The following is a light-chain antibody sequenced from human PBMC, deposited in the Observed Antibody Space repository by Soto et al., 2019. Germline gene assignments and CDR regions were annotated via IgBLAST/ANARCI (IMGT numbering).Light chain of an antibody. J-gene: IGLJ2*01. CDR2: EVR. V-gene: IGLV2-14*01. Sequence: QSALTQPASVSGSPGQSIIISCTGTTSDVGGYNSVSWYQQHPDKAPKLMIYEVRNRPSGVSNRFSGSKSGNTASLTISGLQAADEADYYCSSYTTSSTRVVFGRGTKLTVL. CDR3: SSYTTSSTRVV. CDR1: TSDVGGYNS.